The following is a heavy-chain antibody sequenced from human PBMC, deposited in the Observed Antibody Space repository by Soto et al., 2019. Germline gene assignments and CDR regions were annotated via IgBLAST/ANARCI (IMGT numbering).Heavy chain of an antibody. V-gene: IGHV1-69*01. J-gene: IGHJ6*02. D-gene: IGHD5-12*01. CDR1: GGTFSSYA. CDR2: IIPIFGTA. Sequence: QVQLVQSGAEVKKPGSSGKVSCKASGGTFSSYAISWVRQAPGQGLEWMGGIIPIFGTANYAQKFQGSVTITADESTSTAYMELSSLRSEDTAVYYCASIEMATIRGSSGMDVWGQGTTVTVSS. CDR3: ASIEMATIRGSSGMDV.